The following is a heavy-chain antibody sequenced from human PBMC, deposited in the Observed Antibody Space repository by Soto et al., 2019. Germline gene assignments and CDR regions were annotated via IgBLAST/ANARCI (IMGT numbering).Heavy chain of an antibody. CDR2: ISAHNGNT. J-gene: IGHJ4*02. Sequence: QVHLVQSGAEVKNPGASVKVSCKGSDYDFTTYGITWVRQAPGQGLEWMAWISAHNGNTNYAPNLQGRVTVTRDTSTSTAYIELRSLRSDDTAVYYCARGRYGDYWGQGALVTVSS. CDR1: DYDFTTYG. D-gene: IGHD1-1*01. CDR3: ARGRYGDY. V-gene: IGHV1-18*01.